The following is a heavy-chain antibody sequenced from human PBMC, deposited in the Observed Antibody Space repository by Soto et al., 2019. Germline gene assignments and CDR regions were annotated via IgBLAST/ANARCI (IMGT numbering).Heavy chain of an antibody. CDR2: IGTGTLTI. Sequence: GGSLRLSCVASGFTFSSHYMAWIRQAPGKGPEWVSSIGTGTLTIYYADSVKGRFTISRDNDKNTLFLQINGLRVEDTAVYYCARHRRDGYNYNTFDVWGQGTAVTVSS. CDR3: ARHRRDGYNYNTFDV. J-gene: IGHJ3*01. CDR1: GFTFSSHY. V-gene: IGHV3-11*01. D-gene: IGHD5-12*01.